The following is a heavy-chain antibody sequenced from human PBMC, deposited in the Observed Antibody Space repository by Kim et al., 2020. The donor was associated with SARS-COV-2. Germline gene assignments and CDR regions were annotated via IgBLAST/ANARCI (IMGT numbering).Heavy chain of an antibody. CDR1: GGSFSGYY. D-gene: IGHD6-6*01. CDR2: INHSGST. CDR3: ASLTPKSIAARSYYYYYMDV. J-gene: IGHJ6*03. Sequence: SETLSLTCAVYGGSFSGYYWSWIRQPPGKGLEWIGEINHSGSTNYNPSLKSRVTISVDTSKNQFSLKLSSVTAADTAVYYCASLTPKSIAARSYYYYYMDVWGKGTTVTVSS. V-gene: IGHV4-34*01.